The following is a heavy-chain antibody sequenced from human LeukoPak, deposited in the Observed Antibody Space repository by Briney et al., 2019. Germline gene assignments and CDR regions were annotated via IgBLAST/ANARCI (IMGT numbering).Heavy chain of an antibody. CDR1: GGSISSGDYY. CDR3: ARVKSYYFDY. J-gene: IGHJ4*02. CDR2: IYYSGST. D-gene: IGHD4-23*01. V-gene: IGHV4-30-4*08. Sequence: SETLSLTCTVSGGSISSGDYYWSWIRQPPGKGLEWIGYIYYSGSTYYNPSLKSRVTISVDTSKNQFSLKLSSVTAADTVVYYCARVKSYYFDYWGQGTLVTVSS.